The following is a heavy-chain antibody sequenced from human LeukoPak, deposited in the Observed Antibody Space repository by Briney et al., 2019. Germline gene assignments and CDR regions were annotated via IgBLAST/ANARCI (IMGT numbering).Heavy chain of an antibody. J-gene: IGHJ3*02. V-gene: IGHV3-48*03. CDR1: GFTFSSYE. CDR2: ISSSGSII. CDR3: AREGIAATTGDVLDI. D-gene: IGHD2-15*01. Sequence: GGSLRLSCAASGFTFSSYEMNWVRQAPGKGLEWVSYISSSGSIIDYADSVKGRFTISRDNAKKSLYMQMNSLRVEDTALYYCAREGIAATTGDVLDIWGQGTMVTVSS.